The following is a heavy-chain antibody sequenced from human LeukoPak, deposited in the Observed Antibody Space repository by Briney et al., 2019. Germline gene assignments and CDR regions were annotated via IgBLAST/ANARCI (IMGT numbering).Heavy chain of an antibody. CDR2: MTTSGSS. CDR3: ARDESITWDPPFDY. V-gene: IGHV4-4*07. J-gene: IGHJ4*02. D-gene: IGHD1-26*01. Sequence: PSETLSLTCTVSDGSISGYYWSWIRQPAGKGLEWIGRMTTSGSSHYNPSLRSRVTISLDTSANKFSLKLSSVTAADTAVYYCARDESITWDPPFDYWGQGTLVTVSS. CDR1: DGSISGYY.